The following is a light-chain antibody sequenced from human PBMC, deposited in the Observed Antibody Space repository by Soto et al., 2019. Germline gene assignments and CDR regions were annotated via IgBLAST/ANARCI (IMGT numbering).Light chain of an antibody. J-gene: IGKJ2*01. CDR3: QQYNKWPPYT. CDR1: QSVSTN. CDR2: GAS. Sequence: EIVMTQSPGTLSVSPGERVTLSCRASQSVSTNLAWYQQKPGQAPRLLIYGASTRATGFPARFSGSGSVTEFTLTISSMQSEDVAVYFCQQYNKWPPYTFGQGTKLEIK. V-gene: IGKV3-15*01.